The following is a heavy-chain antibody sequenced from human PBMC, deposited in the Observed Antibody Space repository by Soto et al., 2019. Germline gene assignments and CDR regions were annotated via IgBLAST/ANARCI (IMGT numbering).Heavy chain of an antibody. CDR2: IYYSGST. J-gene: IGHJ4*02. CDR3: ARVGGVIAMFDY. Sequence: PSETLSLTCTVSGGSISSGDYYWSWIRQPPGKGLEWIGYIYYSGSTYYNPSLKSRVTISVDTSKNQFSLKLSSVTAADTAVYYCARVGGVIAMFDYWGQGTLVTVSS. D-gene: IGHD3-16*02. CDR1: GGSISSGDYY. V-gene: IGHV4-30-4*01.